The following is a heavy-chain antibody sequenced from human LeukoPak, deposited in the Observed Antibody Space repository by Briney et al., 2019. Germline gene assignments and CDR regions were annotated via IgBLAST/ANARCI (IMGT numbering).Heavy chain of an antibody. V-gene: IGHV5-10-1*01. Sequence: GESLRISCKGSGYSFTSYWISWVRQMPGKGLEWMGRIDPSDSYTNYSPSFQGHVTISADESISTAYLQWSSLKASDTAMYYCARATLIAAAGQYNWFDPWGQGTLVTVSS. CDR1: GYSFTSYW. D-gene: IGHD6-13*01. CDR2: IDPSDSYT. J-gene: IGHJ5*02. CDR3: ARATLIAAAGQYNWFDP.